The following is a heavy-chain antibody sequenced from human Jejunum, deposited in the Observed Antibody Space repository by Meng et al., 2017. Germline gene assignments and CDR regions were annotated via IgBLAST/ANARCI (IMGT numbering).Heavy chain of an antibody. CDR1: GFTFTNYG. V-gene: IGHV3-30*18. CDR3: AKQHGSSLPELYSFHY. CDR2: ISYDESKT. J-gene: IGHJ4*02. D-gene: IGHD1-26*01. Sequence: QLQLVESGGGVVQPGRSLRLSCAASGFTFTNYGIHWVRQAPGKGLEWVAFISYDESKTYYADSVEGRFTISRDNSKDTLFLQMSSLRAEDTSVYFCAKQHGSSLPELYSFHYWGQGTLVTVSS.